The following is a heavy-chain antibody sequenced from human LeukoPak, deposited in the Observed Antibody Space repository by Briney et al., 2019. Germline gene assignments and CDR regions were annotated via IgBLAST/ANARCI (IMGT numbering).Heavy chain of an antibody. V-gene: IGHV3-74*01. D-gene: IGHD5-18*01. Sequence: GGSLRLSCAASGFTFSVFWMFWVRQAPGQGLVWVSHISPDGRSTNYADSVKGRYTISRDNARNTLYLQLNSLTAEDTAVYYCAMGYKSAYSWDYWGQGTLVTVSS. J-gene: IGHJ4*02. CDR1: GFTFSVFW. CDR3: AMGYKSAYSWDY. CDR2: ISPDGRST.